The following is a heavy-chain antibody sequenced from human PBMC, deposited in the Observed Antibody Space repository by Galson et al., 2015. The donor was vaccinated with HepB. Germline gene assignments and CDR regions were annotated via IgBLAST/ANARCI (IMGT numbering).Heavy chain of an antibody. J-gene: IGHJ4*02. D-gene: IGHD3-10*01. CDR1: GFTFGSYG. Sequence: SLRLSCAASGFTFGSYGMHWVRQAPGKGLEWVAVISYDGSNKYYADSVKGRFTISRDNSKNTLYLQMNSLRAEDTAVYYCAKPHYGSGTYYFDYWGQGTLVTVSS. CDR2: ISYDGSNK. V-gene: IGHV3-30*18. CDR3: AKPHYGSGTYYFDY.